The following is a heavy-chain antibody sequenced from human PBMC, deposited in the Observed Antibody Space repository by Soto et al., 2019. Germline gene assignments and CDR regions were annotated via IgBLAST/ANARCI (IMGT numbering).Heavy chain of an antibody. Sequence: GGSLRLSCAASGFTFSSYAMHWVRQAPGKGLEWVAVISYDGSNKYYADSVKGRFTISRDSSKNTLYLQMNSLRAEDTAVYYCARDRETIVGATSRVKAYYYYYGMDVWGQGTTVTVSS. CDR2: ISYDGSNK. V-gene: IGHV3-30-3*01. D-gene: IGHD1-26*01. CDR3: ARDRETIVGATSRVKAYYYYYGMDV. J-gene: IGHJ6*02. CDR1: GFTFSSYA.